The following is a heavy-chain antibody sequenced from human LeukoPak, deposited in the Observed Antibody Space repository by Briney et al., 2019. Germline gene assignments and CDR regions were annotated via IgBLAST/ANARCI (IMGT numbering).Heavy chain of an antibody. D-gene: IGHD6-13*01. J-gene: IGHJ5*02. CDR2: IWFDGSNK. Sequence: GGSLRLSCAASGFTFKNHGMYWVRQPPGKGLEWVAVIWFDGSNKYYAEAVQGRFTISRDNSRNILSLQMDSVRVEDTAVYYCVRWGPGAAVDHWGQGTQVTVSS. CDR3: VRWGPGAAVDH. CDR1: GFTFKNHG. V-gene: IGHV3-33*01.